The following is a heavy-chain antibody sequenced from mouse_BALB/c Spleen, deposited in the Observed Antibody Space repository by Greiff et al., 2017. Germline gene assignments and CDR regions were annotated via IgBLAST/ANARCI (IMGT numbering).Heavy chain of an antibody. CDR2: INPDSSTI. CDR3: ARALITTVVAPGFAY. Sequence: EVQLVESGGGLVQPGGSLKLSCAASGFDFSRYWMSWVRQAPGKGLEWIGEINPDSSTINYTPSLKDKFIISRDNAKNTLYLQMSKVRSEDTALYYCARALITTVVAPGFAYWGQGTLVTVSA. J-gene: IGHJ3*01. CDR1: GFDFSRYW. V-gene: IGHV4-1*02. D-gene: IGHD1-1*01.